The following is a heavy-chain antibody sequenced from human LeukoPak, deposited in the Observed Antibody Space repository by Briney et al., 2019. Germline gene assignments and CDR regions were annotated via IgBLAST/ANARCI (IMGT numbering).Heavy chain of an antibody. CDR2: ISGSGGST. CDR1: GFTFSSYA. D-gene: IGHD1-26*01. J-gene: IGHJ4*02. V-gene: IGHV3-23*01. Sequence: GGSLRLSCAASGFTFSSYAMSWVRQAPGKGLEWVSAISGSGGSTYYADSVKGRFTISRDNAKNSLYLQMNSLRAEDTAVYYCARADEWELPGYWGQGTLVTISS. CDR3: ARADEWELPGY.